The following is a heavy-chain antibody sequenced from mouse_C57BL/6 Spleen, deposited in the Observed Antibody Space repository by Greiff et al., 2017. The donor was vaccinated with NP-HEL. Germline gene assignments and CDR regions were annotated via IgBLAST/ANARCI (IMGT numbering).Heavy chain of an antibody. J-gene: IGHJ1*03. V-gene: IGHV5-16*01. CDR3: ARGLLYYGSSYWYFDV. D-gene: IGHD1-1*01. Sequence: DVKLVESEGGLVQPGRSMKLSCTASGFTFSDYYMAWVRQVPEKGLEWVANINYDGSSTYYLDSLKSRFIISRDNAKNILYLQMSSLKSEDTATYYCARGLLYYGSSYWYFDVWGTGTTVTVSS. CDR1: GFTFSDYY. CDR2: INYDGSST.